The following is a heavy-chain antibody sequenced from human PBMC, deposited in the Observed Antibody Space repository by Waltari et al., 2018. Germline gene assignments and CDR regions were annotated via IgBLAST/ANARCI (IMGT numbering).Heavy chain of an antibody. CDR3: AKDPPGSYYEGFDE. V-gene: IGHV3-23*04. D-gene: IGHD1-26*01. CDR1: GFRFSLEG. CDR2: ISGSGADT. J-gene: IGHJ3*01. Sequence: EANLAESGGGLVQPGGSLRLSCTASGFRFSLEGMIGVGQAPGKGLEWVSAISGSGADTFDADSVKDRFVISRDNSKNTVFLEMNSLRAEDTALYYCAKDPPGSYYEGFDEWGQGTMVTVSS.